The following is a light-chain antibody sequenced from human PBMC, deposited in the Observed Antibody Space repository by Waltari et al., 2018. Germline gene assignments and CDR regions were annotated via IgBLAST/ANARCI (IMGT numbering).Light chain of an antibody. CDR3: QQINTYPWT. CDR2: AAS. J-gene: IGKJ1*01. CDR1: PDISRF. V-gene: IGKV1-9*01. Sequence: DIQLTQSPSFLSASTGDTVTITCRASPDISRFLAWYQQKSGKAPKLLISAASTLQRGVPFRFSGSGSGTEFTRTISGLQPEDFATYYCQQINTYPWTFGQGTKVEIK.